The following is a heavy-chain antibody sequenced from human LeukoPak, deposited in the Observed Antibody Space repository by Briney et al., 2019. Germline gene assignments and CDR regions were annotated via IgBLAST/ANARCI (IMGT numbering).Heavy chain of an antibody. Sequence: SETLSLTCTVSGGSISSGSYYWGWIRQPPGKGLEWIGSIYYSGSTYYNPSLKSRVTISVDTSKNQFSLKLSSVTAADTAVYYCARPLGWEAVGFDYWGQGTLVTVSS. J-gene: IGHJ4*02. CDR1: GGSISSGSYY. CDR2: IYYSGST. V-gene: IGHV4-39*01. D-gene: IGHD6-19*01. CDR3: ARPLGWEAVGFDY.